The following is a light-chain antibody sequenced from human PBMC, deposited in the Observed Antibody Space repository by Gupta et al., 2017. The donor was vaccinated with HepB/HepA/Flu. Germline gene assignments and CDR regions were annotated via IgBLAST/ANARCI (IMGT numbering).Light chain of an antibody. J-gene: IGKJ1*01. V-gene: IGKV1-6*01. CDR3: RQEDNSPLT. CDR1: QGIGND. Sequence: AIQMTQSPSSLSASVGDRVTITCRASQGIGNDLGWFQQKPGKAPKLLIYVASSVESGVPSRFSGSGSGTDFTLTISSLQPEDFATYYCRQEDNSPLTFGQGTKVEIK. CDR2: VAS.